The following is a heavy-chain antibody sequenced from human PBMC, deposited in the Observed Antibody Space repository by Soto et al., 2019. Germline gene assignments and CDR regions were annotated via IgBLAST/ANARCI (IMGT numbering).Heavy chain of an antibody. V-gene: IGHV3-33*01. D-gene: IGHD2-2*02. J-gene: IGHJ6*03. CDR3: ARDPKDIVVVPAAINYYYYMDV. CDR2: IWYDGSNK. CDR1: GFTFSSYG. Sequence: QVQLVESGGGVVQPGRSLRLSCAASGFTFSSYGMHWVRQAPGKGLEWVAVIWYDGSNKYYADSVKGRFTISRDNSKNTLYLQMNSLRAEDTAVYYCARDPKDIVVVPAAINYYYYMDVWGKGTTVTVSS.